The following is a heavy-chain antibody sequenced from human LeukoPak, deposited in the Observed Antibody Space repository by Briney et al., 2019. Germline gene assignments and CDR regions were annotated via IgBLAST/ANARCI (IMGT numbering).Heavy chain of an antibody. CDR2: IYYSGST. Sequence: PSETLSLTCTVSGGSISSSSYYWGWIRQPPGKGLEWIGSIYYSGSTYYNPSLKSRVTISVDTSKNQFSLKLSSVTAADTAVYYCARLAAAGTGDYWGQGTLVTVSS. J-gene: IGHJ4*02. CDR3: ARLAAAGTGDY. CDR1: GGSISSSSYY. V-gene: IGHV4-39*07. D-gene: IGHD6-13*01.